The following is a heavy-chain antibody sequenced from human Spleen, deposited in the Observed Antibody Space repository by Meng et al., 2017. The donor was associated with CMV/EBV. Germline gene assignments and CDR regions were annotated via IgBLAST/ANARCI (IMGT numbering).Heavy chain of an antibody. D-gene: IGHD6-13*01. CDR1: GFTFSSYS. Sequence: ESLKISCATSGFTFSSYSMNWVRQAPGKGLEWVSSISSSSSYIYYADSVKGRFTISRDNAKNSLYLQMNSLRAGGTAVYYCAREGQQLIYYYGMDVWGQGTTVTVSS. V-gene: IGHV3-21*06. J-gene: IGHJ6*02. CDR2: ISSSSSYI. CDR3: AREGQQLIYYYGMDV.